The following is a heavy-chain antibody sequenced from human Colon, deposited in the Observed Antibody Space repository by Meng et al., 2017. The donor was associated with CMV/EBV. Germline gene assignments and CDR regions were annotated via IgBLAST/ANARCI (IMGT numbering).Heavy chain of an antibody. J-gene: IGHJ4*02. V-gene: IGHV3-53*01. CDR1: GFTVSSNH. CDR2: IDAGDAT. CDR3: AGGHFDY. Sequence: SRRVSCAASGFTVSSNHMSWARQAPGKGLEWVSRIDAGDATFYADSVRGRFSISRDSSKNTLSLQMNSLRAEDTAVYYCAGGHFDYWGQGTLVTVSS.